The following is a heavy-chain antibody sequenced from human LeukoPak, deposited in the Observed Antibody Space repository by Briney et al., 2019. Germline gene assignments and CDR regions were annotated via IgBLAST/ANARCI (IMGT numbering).Heavy chain of an antibody. J-gene: IGHJ4*02. CDR1: GFTFSSYG. Sequence: PGGSLRLSCAASGFTFSSYGMHWVRQAPGKGLEWVAFIRYDGSNKYYADSVKGRFTISRDNSKNTLYLQMNSLRAEDTAVYYCARSLASSWYYFDYWGQGTLVTVSS. V-gene: IGHV3-30*02. CDR3: ARSLASSWYYFDY. CDR2: IRYDGSNK. D-gene: IGHD6-13*01.